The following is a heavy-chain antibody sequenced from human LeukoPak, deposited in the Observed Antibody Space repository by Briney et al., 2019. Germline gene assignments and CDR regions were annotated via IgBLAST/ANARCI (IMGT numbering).Heavy chain of an antibody. CDR1: GGSISSYH. Sequence: PSETLSLTCTVSGGSISSYHWSWIRQPPGKGLEWIGSIYYSGSTYYNPSLKSRVTISVDMSKNQFSLKLSSVTAADTAVYYCASIPHPLYYDFDYWGQGTLVTVSS. CDR3: ASIPHPLYYDFDY. CDR2: IYYSGST. J-gene: IGHJ4*02. V-gene: IGHV4-59*12. D-gene: IGHD3-3*01.